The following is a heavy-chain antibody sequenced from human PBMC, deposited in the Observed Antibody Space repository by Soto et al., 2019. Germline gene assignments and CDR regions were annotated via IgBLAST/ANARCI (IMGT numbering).Heavy chain of an antibody. CDR1: GFTFSSYA. J-gene: IGHJ3*02. CDR2: ISGSGGST. Sequence: PGGSLRLSCAASGFTFSSYAMSWVRQAPGKGLEWVSAISGSGGSTYYADSVKGRFTISRDNSKNTLYLQMNSLRAEDTAVYYCAKVGPPGTTVKKGLAFDIWGQGTMVTVSS. D-gene: IGHD4-17*01. V-gene: IGHV3-23*01. CDR3: AKVGPPGTTVKKGLAFDI.